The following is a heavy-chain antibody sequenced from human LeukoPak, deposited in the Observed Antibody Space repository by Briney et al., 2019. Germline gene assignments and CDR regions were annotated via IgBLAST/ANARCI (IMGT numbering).Heavy chain of an antibody. CDR3: ARDLGSGKNWFDP. CDR2: VWSDGNTK. V-gene: IGHV3-33*01. Sequence: GGSLRLSCAASGFTFSSYGMHWVRQAPGMGLEWVAVVWSDGNTKYYADSLKGRFTISRDNSKNTLYLQMNSLRADDTAVYYCARDLGSGKNWFDPWGHGTLVTVSS. J-gene: IGHJ5*02. CDR1: GFTFSSYG. D-gene: IGHD3-10*01.